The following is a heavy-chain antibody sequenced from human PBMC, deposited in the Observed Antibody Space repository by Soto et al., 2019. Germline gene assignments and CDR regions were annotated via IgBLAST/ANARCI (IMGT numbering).Heavy chain of an antibody. J-gene: IGHJ5*02. CDR1: GCTFSSYA. D-gene: IGHD3-3*01. CDR3: AKDGNAIPYWTGYYRLCWFDP. Sequence: EVQLLESGGGLVKPGGSLRLSCAASGCTFSSYAMSWVRQAPGKGLEWVSAISGSGGSTYYADSVKGRFTISRDNSKNSMYLKMNSLRAEYTAVDYCAKDGNAIPYWTGYYRLCWFDPWGQGTLVTVSS. CDR2: ISGSGGST. V-gene: IGHV3-23*01.